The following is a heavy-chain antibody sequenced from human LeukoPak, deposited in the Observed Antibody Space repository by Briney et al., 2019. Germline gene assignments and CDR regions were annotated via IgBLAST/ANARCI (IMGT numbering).Heavy chain of an antibody. CDR2: IYSSGST. CDR1: GGSFSNSY. J-gene: IGHJ6*02. CDR3: ARLGRTANYYYYGMDV. V-gene: IGHV4-59*01. D-gene: IGHD2-21*02. Sequence: PSETLSLTCTVSGGSFSNSYWSWIRQPPGKGLEWIGYIYSSGSTNYNPSLKSRVTISVDTSRNQFSLKLSSVTAADTAVYYCARLGRTANYYYYGMDVWGQGTTVTVSS.